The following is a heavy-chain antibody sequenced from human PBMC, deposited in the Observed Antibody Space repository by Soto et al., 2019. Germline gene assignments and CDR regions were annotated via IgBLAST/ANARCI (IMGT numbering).Heavy chain of an antibody. CDR3: AHSRGTAARDTYNWFDP. CDR2: IYWDDDK. Sequence: QITLKESGPPLVKPTQTLTLTCTFSGFSLSTSGVGVGWIRQPPGKALEWLALIYWDDDKRYSPSLKSRLTITKDTSKNQVVLTMTNMDPVDTATYYCAHSRGTAARDTYNWFDPWGQGTLVTVSS. J-gene: IGHJ5*02. CDR1: GFSLSTSGVG. V-gene: IGHV2-5*02. D-gene: IGHD6-6*01.